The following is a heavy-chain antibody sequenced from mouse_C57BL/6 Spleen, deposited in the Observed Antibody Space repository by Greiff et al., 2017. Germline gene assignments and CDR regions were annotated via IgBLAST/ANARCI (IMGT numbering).Heavy chain of an antibody. CDR3: ARPPYYGSSYWFAY. Sequence: EVMLVESGGGLVKPGGSLKLSCAASGFTFSDYGMHWVRQAPEKGLEWVAYISSGSSTIYYADTVKGRFTVSRDNAKNTLFLQMTSLRSEDTAMYYCARPPYYGSSYWFAYWGQGTLVTVSA. J-gene: IGHJ3*01. V-gene: IGHV5-17*01. CDR1: GFTFSDYG. D-gene: IGHD1-1*01. CDR2: ISSGSSTI.